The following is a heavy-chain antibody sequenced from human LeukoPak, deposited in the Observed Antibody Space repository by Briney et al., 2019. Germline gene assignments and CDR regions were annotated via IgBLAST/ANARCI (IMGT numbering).Heavy chain of an antibody. J-gene: IGHJ5*02. V-gene: IGHV4-61*01. D-gene: IGHD3-10*01. CDR3: AREDYYGPWFDP. CDR1: GGSVTSVSNY. CDR2: IYYIGST. Sequence: SETLSLTCTVSGGSVTSVSNYWSWIRQPPGKGLECIGYIYYIGSTNYNTSLESRVTVSVDTSKNQYSLKLNSVTAADTAVYYCAREDYYGPWFDPWGQGTLVTGSS.